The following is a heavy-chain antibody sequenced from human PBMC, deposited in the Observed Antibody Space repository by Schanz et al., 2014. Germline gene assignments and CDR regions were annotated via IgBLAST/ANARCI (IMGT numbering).Heavy chain of an antibody. CDR2: ISSDGRNT. Sequence: VQLVESGGGVVQPGRSLRLTCLTSGFTFTDHAMSWVRQAPGKGLEYVSAISSDGRNTYYADSVKGRFTISRDNSKNTLYLQMGSLRLEDMAVYYCARAYTGSYLPLDYWGQGTQVTVSS. CDR1: GFTFTDHA. V-gene: IGHV3-64*07. D-gene: IGHD1-26*01. CDR3: ARAYTGSYLPLDY. J-gene: IGHJ4*02.